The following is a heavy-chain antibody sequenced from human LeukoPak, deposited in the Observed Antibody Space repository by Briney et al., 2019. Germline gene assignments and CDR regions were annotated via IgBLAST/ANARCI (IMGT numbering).Heavy chain of an antibody. J-gene: IGHJ4*02. CDR2: IYYSGST. V-gene: IGHV4-39*07. CDR3: ARTYGDYYSEFDY. D-gene: IGHD4-17*01. Sequence: PSETLSLTCTVSGGSINTFNHYWGWIRQPPGKGLEWIGSIYYSGSTYYDASLKSRVAVSVDTSKNQFSLKLSSVTAADTAVYYWARTYGDYYSEFDYWGQGTLVTVSS. CDR1: GGSINTFNHY.